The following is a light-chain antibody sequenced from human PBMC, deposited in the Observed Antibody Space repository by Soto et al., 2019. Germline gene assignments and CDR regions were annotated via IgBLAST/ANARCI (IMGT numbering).Light chain of an antibody. V-gene: IGLV2-14*01. J-gene: IGLJ3*02. CDR3: SSYTNTFTRV. Sequence: QSALTQPASVSGSPGQSITISCTGTSSDVGGYQYVSWYQQHPGKAPKLMIYDVTNRPSGVSDRFSGSKSGNTASLTISGLQAEDEADYYCSSYTNTFTRVFGGGTKLTVL. CDR2: DVT. CDR1: SSDVGGYQY.